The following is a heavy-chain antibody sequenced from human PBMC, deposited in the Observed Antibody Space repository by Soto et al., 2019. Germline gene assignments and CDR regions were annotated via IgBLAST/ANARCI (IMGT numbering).Heavy chain of an antibody. CDR1: GYTFTSYY. CDR3: ARDFGVVIIQGWFVP. D-gene: IGHD3-3*01. J-gene: IGHJ5*02. Sequence: ASVKVSCKASGYTFTSYYMHWVRQAPGQGLEWMGIINPSGGSTSYAQKFQGRVTMTRDTSTSTVYMELSSLRSEDTALYYCARDFGVVIIQGWFVPWGQGTLVTVSS. V-gene: IGHV1-46*01. CDR2: INPSGGST.